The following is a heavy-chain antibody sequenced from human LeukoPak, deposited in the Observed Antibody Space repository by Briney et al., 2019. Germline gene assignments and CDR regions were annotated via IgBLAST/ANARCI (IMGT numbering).Heavy chain of an antibody. J-gene: IGHJ4*02. CDR1: GFTFTSSA. Sequence: SVKVSCKASGFTFTSSAVQWVRQARGQRLEWIGWIVVGSGNTNYAQKFQERVTITRDMSTSTAYMELSSLRSEDTAVYYRAAAPGPRGAIVDYWGQGTLVTVSS. D-gene: IGHD2-21*01. V-gene: IGHV1-58*01. CDR3: AAAPGPRGAIVDY. CDR2: IVVGSGNT.